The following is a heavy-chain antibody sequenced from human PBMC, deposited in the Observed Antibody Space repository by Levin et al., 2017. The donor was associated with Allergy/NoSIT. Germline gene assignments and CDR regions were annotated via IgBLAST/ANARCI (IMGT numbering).Heavy chain of an antibody. V-gene: IGHV3-48*02. CDR3: ARSRVRATYYFDY. J-gene: IGHJ4*02. CDR2: ISSTSSTI. Sequence: SCEASGFPFNDYSMNWVRQAPGKGLEWVAYISSTSSTINYADSVKGRFTISRDKAKNSLFLQMNSLRDEDTAVYYCARSRVRATYYFDYWGQGTLVTVSS. CDR1: GFPFNDYS. D-gene: IGHD1-1*01.